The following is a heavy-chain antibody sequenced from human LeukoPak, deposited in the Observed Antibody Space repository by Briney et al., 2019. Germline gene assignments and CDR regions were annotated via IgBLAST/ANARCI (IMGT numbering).Heavy chain of an antibody. CDR1: GFTFTSYY. J-gene: IGHJ4*02. V-gene: IGHV1-2*02. CDR2: INPNSGGT. D-gene: IGHD6-13*01. Sequence: ASVKVSCKASGFTFTSYYMHWVRQAPGQGLEWMGWINPNSGGTNYAQKFQGRVTMTRDTSISTAYMELSRLRSDDTAVYYCARGTAAVVGIDYWGQGTLVTVSS. CDR3: ARGTAAVVGIDY.